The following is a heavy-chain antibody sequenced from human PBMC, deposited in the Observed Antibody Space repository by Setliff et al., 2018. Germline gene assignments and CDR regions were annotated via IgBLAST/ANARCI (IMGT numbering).Heavy chain of an antibody. CDR1: GGSVSSGSYY. J-gene: IGHJ4*02. CDR2: IYYSGST. V-gene: IGHV4-61*01. Sequence: SETLSLTCTVSGGSVSSGSYYWSWIRQPPGKGLEWIGYIYYSGSTNYNPSLKSRVTISVDTSKNQFSLKLSSVAAADTAVYYCARADSSGYYPYFDYWGQGTLVTVSS. CDR3: ARADSSGYYPYFDY. D-gene: IGHD3-22*01.